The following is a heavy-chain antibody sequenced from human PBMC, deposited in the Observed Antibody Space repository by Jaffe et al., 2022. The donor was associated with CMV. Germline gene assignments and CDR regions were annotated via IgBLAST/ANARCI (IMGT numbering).Heavy chain of an antibody. V-gene: IGHV3-21*01. CDR3: ATGFGYSGANGFYFQDFEY. Sequence: EVQLLESGGGLVKPGGSLRLSCAASTLGFSTYSMNWVRQAPGKGLQWVSSMSGSSDYIFYADSVKGRFTISRDNAKKSLFLQMSSLRTDDTAIYYCATGFGYSGANGFYFQDFEYWGRGTLVTVSS. D-gene: IGHD2-15*01. J-gene: IGHJ4*02. CDR2: MSGSSDYI. CDR1: TLGFSTYS.